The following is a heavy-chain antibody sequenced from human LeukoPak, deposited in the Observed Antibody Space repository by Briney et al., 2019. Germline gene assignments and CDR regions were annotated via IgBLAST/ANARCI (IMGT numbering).Heavy chain of an antibody. J-gene: IGHJ4*02. CDR1: GFTSSSYG. D-gene: IGHD3-10*01. CDR2: VSYDGSNK. V-gene: IGHV3-30*18. CDR3: AKEGYYGSGSFPDY. Sequence: GGSLRLSCAASGFTSSSYGMHWVRQAPGKGLEWVAVVSYDGSNKYYADSVKGRFTISRDNSKNTLDLQMNSLRAEDTAVYYCAKEGYYGSGSFPDYWGQGTLVTVSS.